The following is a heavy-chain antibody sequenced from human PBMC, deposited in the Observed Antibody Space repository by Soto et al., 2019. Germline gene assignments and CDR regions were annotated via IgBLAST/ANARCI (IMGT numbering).Heavy chain of an antibody. J-gene: IGHJ4*02. CDR2: VGTNNPNT. Sequence: QVQMVQSGPEVKMPGASVKVSCKTSGYTFTAYGLAWLRQAPGQRPEWMGWVGTNNPNTNYAQKFQGRVTMTTDRSTTTTYMELRSLRSDDTAVYYCARELSTDSSPYYSFAYWGQGTLVTVSS. CDR3: ARELSTDSSPYYSFAY. V-gene: IGHV1-18*01. CDR1: GYTFTAYG. D-gene: IGHD3-22*01.